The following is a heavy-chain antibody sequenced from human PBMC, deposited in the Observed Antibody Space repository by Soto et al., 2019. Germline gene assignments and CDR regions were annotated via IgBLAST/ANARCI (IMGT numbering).Heavy chain of an antibody. CDR2: ISYGGGTT. V-gene: IGHV3-23*01. CDR1: EFTFSNYA. Sequence: PGGSLRLSCAASEFTFSNYAISWVRQAPGKELEWVSAISYGGGTTYYADSVKGRFTISRDNSKNTLYLQMNSLRAEDTAVYYCEYIPGYCYDSTGDQFAYWGQRSLVNVSS. D-gene: IGHD3-22*01. J-gene: IGHJ4*02. CDR3: EYIPGYCYDSTGDQFAY.